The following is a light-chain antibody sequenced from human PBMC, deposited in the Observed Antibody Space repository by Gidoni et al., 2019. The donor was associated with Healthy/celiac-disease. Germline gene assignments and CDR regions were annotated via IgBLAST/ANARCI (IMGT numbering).Light chain of an antibody. CDR3: HQSYITPQT. V-gene: IGKV1-39*01. CDR1: QSISSY. CDR2: AAS. J-gene: IGKJ1*01. Sequence: DIQMTQSPSSLSASVGDRVTITCRASQSISSYLNWYQQKPGKAPKLLIYAASSLQSGVPSRFSGSGSGTDFTLPISSLQPEDFATYYCHQSYITPQTFGQGTKVEIK.